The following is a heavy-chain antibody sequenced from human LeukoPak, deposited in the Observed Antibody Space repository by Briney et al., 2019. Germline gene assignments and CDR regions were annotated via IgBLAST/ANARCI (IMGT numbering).Heavy chain of an antibody. CDR3: AKDLLPWLQLLWDY. CDR1: GFTFDDYT. D-gene: IGHD2-2*01. J-gene: IGHJ4*02. V-gene: IGHV3-43*01. Sequence: GGSLRLSCAASGFTFDDYTMHWVRHAPGKGLEWVSLISWHGSTTKYADSVKGRFTISRDNSKNTLYLQMSSLRAEDTAVYYCAKDLLPWLQLLWDYWGQGTLVTVSS. CDR2: ISWHGSTT.